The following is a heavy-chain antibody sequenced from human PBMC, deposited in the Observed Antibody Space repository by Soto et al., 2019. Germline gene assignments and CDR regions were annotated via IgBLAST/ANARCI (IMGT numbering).Heavy chain of an antibody. CDR2: INAGNGNT. CDR1: GYTFTSYA. Sequence: ASVKVSCKASGYTFTSYAMHWVRQAPGQRLEWMGWINAGNGNTKYSQRFQGRVTITRDTSASTAYMELSSLRSEDTAVYYCARDVDCSSTSCLDYWGQGTLVTVSS. CDR3: ARDVDCSSTSCLDY. D-gene: IGHD2-2*01. V-gene: IGHV1-3*01. J-gene: IGHJ4*02.